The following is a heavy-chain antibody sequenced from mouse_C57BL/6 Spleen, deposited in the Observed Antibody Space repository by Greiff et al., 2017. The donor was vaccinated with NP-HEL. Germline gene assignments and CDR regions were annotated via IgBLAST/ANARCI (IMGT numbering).Heavy chain of an antibody. J-gene: IGHJ2*01. V-gene: IGHV1-59*01. CDR3: ARRLYYGNFDY. Sequence: QVQLQQPGAELVRPGTSVKLSCKASGYTFTSYWMHWVKQRPGQGLEWIGVIDPSDSYTNYNQKFKGKATLTVDTSSSTAYMQLSSLTSEDSAVYYCARRLYYGNFDYWGQGTTLTVSS. D-gene: IGHD2-1*01. CDR1: GYTFTSYW. CDR2: IDPSDSYT.